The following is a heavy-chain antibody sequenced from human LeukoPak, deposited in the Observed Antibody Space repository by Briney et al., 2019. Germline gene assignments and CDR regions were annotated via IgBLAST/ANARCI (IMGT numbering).Heavy chain of an antibody. V-gene: IGHV3-23*01. CDR1: GFTFSSYG. D-gene: IGHD3-3*01. Sequence: GGSLRLSCAASGFTFSSYGLTWVRQAPGKGLEWVSAISGSGGRTYYADSVKGRFTISRDNSKSTLFLQMDSLRAEDTAVYYCARVVHYDFWSGYWGYYYYYGMDVWGQGTTVTVSS. J-gene: IGHJ6*02. CDR2: ISGSGGRT. CDR3: ARVVHYDFWSGYWGYYYYYGMDV.